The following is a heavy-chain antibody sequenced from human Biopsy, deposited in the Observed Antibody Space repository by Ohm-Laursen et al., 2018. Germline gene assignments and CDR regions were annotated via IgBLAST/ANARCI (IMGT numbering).Heavy chain of an antibody. CDR3: ARMDCSGGSCHYYSYGMDV. CDR2: IFYRGST. CDR1: GGSISNNNYY. V-gene: IGHV4-39*01. D-gene: IGHD2-15*01. J-gene: IGHJ6*02. Sequence: GTLSLTCPVSGGSISNNNYYWGWIRQPPGKGLEWIGSIFYRGSTHYKPSLKSRVNISVDTSKNQFSLKLSSVTAADTAVYYCARMDCSGGSCHYYSYGMDVWGQGTTVTVSS.